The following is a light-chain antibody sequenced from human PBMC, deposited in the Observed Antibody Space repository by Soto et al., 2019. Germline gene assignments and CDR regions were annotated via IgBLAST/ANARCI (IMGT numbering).Light chain of an antibody. CDR1: QIISSTY. Sequence: DIVLTQSPGTLSLSPGERATLSCRASQIISSTYLGWYQQKPGQAPRLLLYGASTRATGIPVRFSGSGFGTEFTLTISSLQSEDFAVYYCQQYKNWPLFGQGTRLDIK. CDR3: QQYKNWPL. J-gene: IGKJ5*01. V-gene: IGKV3-15*01. CDR2: GAS.